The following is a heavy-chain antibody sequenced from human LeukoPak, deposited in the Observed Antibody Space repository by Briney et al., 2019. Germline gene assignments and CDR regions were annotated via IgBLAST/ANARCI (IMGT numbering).Heavy chain of an antibody. D-gene: IGHD6-25*01. V-gene: IGHV3-23*01. CDR3: AKASRQSSGWYFDY. J-gene: IGHJ4*02. CDR1: GFTFSSYW. CDR2: ITGSGGNT. Sequence: PGGSLRLSCGASGFTFSSYWMSWVRQAPGKGLECVSAITGSGGNTYSADSVKGQFTISRDNSKNTLSLQMNSLRAEDTAVYYCAKASRQSSGWYFDYWGQGTLVTVSS.